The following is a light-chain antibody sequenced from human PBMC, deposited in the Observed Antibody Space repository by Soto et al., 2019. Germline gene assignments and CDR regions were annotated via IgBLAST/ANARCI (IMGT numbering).Light chain of an antibody. V-gene: IGLV1-51*01. CDR2: EDN. CDR3: GTWDSRLSANV. Sequence: QSVLTQPPSVSAAPGQRVTISCSGSTSNIGNNFVSWYQQLPGTAPKLLMYEDNKRPSGIPDRISGSKSGTSATLGITGLQTGDEADYYCGTWDSRLSANVFGTGTKVTVL. CDR1: TSNIGNNF. J-gene: IGLJ1*01.